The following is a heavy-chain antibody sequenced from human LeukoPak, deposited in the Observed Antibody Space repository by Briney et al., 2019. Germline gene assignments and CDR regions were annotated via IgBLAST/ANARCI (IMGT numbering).Heavy chain of an antibody. V-gene: IGHV3-23*01. Sequence: GGSLRLSCAASGITFSSHAMSWVRQAPGKGLEWVSGISDSGVSKYYADSVKGRFTISRDNSKNTLYLQMNSLRGEDTAVYYCAKHLGYTTTHFDYWGQGTLVTVSS. CDR3: AKHLGYTTTHFDY. J-gene: IGHJ4*02. CDR1: GITFSSHA. D-gene: IGHD5-12*01. CDR2: ISDSGVSK.